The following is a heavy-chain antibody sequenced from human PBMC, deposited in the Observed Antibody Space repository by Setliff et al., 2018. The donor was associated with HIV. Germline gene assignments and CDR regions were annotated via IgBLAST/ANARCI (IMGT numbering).Heavy chain of an antibody. CDR3: AKGAGFYGDYTFDH. CDR2: IYSTGST. Sequence: SETLSLTCTVSGPSINIHYWSWIRQSPGKGFEWIGYIYSTGSTNYNPSLQSRVTISMAASRNQFSLKVTSVTAADTAVYYCAKGAGFYGDYTFDHWGQGRQVTAPQ. J-gene: IGHJ4*02. V-gene: IGHV4-59*11. CDR1: GPSINIHY. D-gene: IGHD4-17*01.